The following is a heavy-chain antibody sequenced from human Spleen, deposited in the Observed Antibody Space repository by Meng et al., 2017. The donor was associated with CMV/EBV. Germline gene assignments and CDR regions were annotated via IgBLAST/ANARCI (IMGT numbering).Heavy chain of an antibody. D-gene: IGHD6-19*01. J-gene: IGHJ6*02. V-gene: IGHV5-51*01. CDR3: ARHREVAGGYYYYGMDV. Sequence: GGSLRLSCKGSGYSFTRYWIGWVRQMPGKGLEWMGIIYPGDSDTRYSPSFQGQVTISADKSISTAYLQWSSLKASDTAMYYCARHREVAGGYYYYGMDVWGQGTTVTVSS. CDR1: GYSFTRYW. CDR2: IYPGDSDT.